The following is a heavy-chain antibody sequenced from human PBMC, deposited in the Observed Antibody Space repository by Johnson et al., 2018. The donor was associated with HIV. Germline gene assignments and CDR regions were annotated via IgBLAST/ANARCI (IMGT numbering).Heavy chain of an antibody. V-gene: IGHV3-30*02. J-gene: IGHJ3*02. Sequence: QMLLVESGGGVVQPGGSLRLSCAASGFSFSSYGMHWVRQAPGKGLEWVAFIRNDGSNTYYVDSVKGRFTISRDNSKNTLYLQMSSLRDEDTSVYYCAREGVGVNAFDIWGQGTMVTVSS. D-gene: IGHD1-26*01. CDR2: IRNDGSNT. CDR3: AREGVGVNAFDI. CDR1: GFSFSSYG.